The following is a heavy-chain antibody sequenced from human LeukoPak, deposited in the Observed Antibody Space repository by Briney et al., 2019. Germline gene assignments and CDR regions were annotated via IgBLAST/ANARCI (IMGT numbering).Heavy chain of an antibody. J-gene: IGHJ4*02. D-gene: IGHD2-21*02. CDR1: GYTFSTYG. Sequence: ASVKVSCKASGYTFSTYGINWVRQAPGQGLEWMGWINPNSGGTNYAQKFQGRVTMTRDTSISTAYMELSRLRSDDTAVYYCARVGDSYYFDYWGQGTLVTVSS. CDR3: ARVGDSYYFDY. CDR2: INPNSGGT. V-gene: IGHV1-2*02.